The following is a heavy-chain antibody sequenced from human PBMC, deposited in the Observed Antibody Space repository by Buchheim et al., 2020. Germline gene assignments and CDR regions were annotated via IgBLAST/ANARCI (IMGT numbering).Heavy chain of an antibody. J-gene: IGHJ4*02. CDR1: GFTFTSAW. Sequence: VQLVESGGGLVKPGGSLRLSCEGSGFTFTSAWMVWVRQAPGKGLEWVGRIKSKVDGETTDFASPMKGRISISREDSKNMVFLQIDNLQVEDTAVYYCTTGSRGHWGQGTL. V-gene: IGHV3-15*01. CDR3: TTGSRGH. CDR2: IKSKVDGETT. D-gene: IGHD3-10*01.